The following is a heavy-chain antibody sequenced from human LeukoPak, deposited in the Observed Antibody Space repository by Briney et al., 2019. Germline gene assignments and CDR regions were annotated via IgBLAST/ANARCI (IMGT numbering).Heavy chain of an antibody. J-gene: IGHJ4*02. Sequence: SVKVSCKASGGTFSSYAISWVRQAPGQGLEWMGGIIPIFGTANYAQKFQGRVTITADESTNTAYMELSSLRSEDTAVYYCATSGGEQQQLRGWGQGTLVTVSS. CDR3: ATSGGEQQQLRG. CDR2: IIPIFGTA. CDR1: GGTFSSYA. D-gene: IGHD6-13*01. V-gene: IGHV1-69*13.